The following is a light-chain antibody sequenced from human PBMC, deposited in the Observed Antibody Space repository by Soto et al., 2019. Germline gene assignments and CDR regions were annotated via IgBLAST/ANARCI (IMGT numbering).Light chain of an antibody. CDR3: QQANSFPLT. J-gene: IGKJ4*01. V-gene: IGKV1-12*01. CDR2: AAS. Sequence: DIQVTQSPPTLSASVGDRVTITCRASQTISTWMAWYQQKPGKAPKLLIYAASSLQSGVPSRFSGSDSGTDFTLTISSLQPEDFATYYCQQANSFPLTFGGGTKVDIK. CDR1: QTISTW.